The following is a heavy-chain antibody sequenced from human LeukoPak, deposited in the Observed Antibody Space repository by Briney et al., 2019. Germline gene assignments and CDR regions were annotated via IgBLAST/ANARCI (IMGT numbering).Heavy chain of an antibody. CDR1: GFTVSSNH. Sequence: GGSLRLSCAASGFTVSSNHMSWVRQAPGKGLEWVSIIYSGYGTYYADSVKGRFTISRDNSKNTLYLQMNSLRAEDTAVYYCATAEGENWGQGTLVTVSS. V-gene: IGHV3-53*01. J-gene: IGHJ4*02. CDR3: ATAEGEN. D-gene: IGHD3-16*01. CDR2: IYSGYGT.